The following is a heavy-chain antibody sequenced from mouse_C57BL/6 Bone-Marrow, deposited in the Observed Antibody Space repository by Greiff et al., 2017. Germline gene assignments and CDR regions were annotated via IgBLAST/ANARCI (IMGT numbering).Heavy chain of an antibody. CDR2: IDPENGDT. CDR1: GFNIKDDY. CDR3: TTAGYYGSKDY. D-gene: IGHD1-1*01. Sequence: EVQLQQSGAELVRPGASVKLSCTASGFNIKDDYMHWVKQRPEQGLEWIGWIDPENGDTEYASKFQGKATITADTSSNTAYLQLSSLTSEDTAVYYCTTAGYYGSKDYWGQGTTLTVSS. V-gene: IGHV14-4*01. J-gene: IGHJ2*01.